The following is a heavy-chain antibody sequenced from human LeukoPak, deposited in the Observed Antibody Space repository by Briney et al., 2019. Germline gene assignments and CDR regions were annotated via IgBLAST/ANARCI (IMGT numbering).Heavy chain of an antibody. Sequence: GESLKISCKGSGYSFTSYWIGWVRQMPGKGLEWMGIIYPGDSDTRYSPSFQGQVTISADKSISTAYLQWSSLKASDTAMYYCARLLPRRPLTMISTGGAFDIWGQGTMVTVSS. V-gene: IGHV5-51*01. CDR2: IYPGDSDT. D-gene: IGHD3-22*01. CDR1: GYSFTSYW. J-gene: IGHJ3*02. CDR3: ARLLPRRPLTMISTGGAFDI.